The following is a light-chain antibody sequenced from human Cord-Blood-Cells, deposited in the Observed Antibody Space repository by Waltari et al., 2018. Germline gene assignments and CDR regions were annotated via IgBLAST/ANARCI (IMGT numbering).Light chain of an antibody. V-gene: IGLV2-23*01. CDR2: VGS. J-gene: IGLJ1*01. CDR3: CSYAGSSYV. Sequence: QSALTQPASVSGSPGQSITISCTGTSSDVGSYNLVSWYQQPPGKATNLMIYVGSNRPSGVSNRFSGSKSGNTASLTISGLQAEDEADYYCCSYAGSSYVFGTGTKVTVL. CDR1: SSDVGSYNL.